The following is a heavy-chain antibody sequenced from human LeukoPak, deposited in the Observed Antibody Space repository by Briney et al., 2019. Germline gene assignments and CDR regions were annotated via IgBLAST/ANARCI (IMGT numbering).Heavy chain of an antibody. V-gene: IGHV3-64D*09. D-gene: IGHD2-2*01. CDR2: ISSDGGST. Sequence: GGSLRLSCSASGFTFSSHAMHWVRQAPGKGLEYVSAISSDGGSTYYADSVKGRFTISRDNSKNTLYLQMNSLRAEDTAVYYCVKDQYCSTTTCHSPFRSWGQGTLVTVSS. J-gene: IGHJ5*02. CDR3: VKDQYCSTTTCHSPFRS. CDR1: GFTFSSHA.